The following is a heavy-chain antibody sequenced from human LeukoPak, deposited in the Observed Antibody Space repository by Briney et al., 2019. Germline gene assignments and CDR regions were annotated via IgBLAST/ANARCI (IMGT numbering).Heavy chain of an antibody. V-gene: IGHV3-11*01. CDR3: AKDPSSYYYDSSGYYPGY. Sequence: PGGSLRLSCAASGFTFSDYYMSWIRQAPGKGLEWFSYISSSGSTIYYADSVKGRFTISRDNAKNSLYLQMNSLRAEDTAVYYCAKDPSSYYYDSSGYYPGYWGQGTLVTVSS. D-gene: IGHD3-22*01. CDR1: GFTFSDYY. J-gene: IGHJ4*02. CDR2: ISSSGSTI.